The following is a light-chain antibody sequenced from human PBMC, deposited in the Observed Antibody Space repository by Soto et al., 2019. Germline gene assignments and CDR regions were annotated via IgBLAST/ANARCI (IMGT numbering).Light chain of an antibody. J-gene: IGLJ2*01. V-gene: IGLV1-44*01. CDR3: AAWDDSLNGVV. CDR1: SSNIGSNT. Sequence: QSVLTQPPSASGTPGQRVTISCSGSSSNIGSNTVNWYQQLPGTAPKLLIYSNNQRPSGVPDRFSGSKSVTSASLAISGLQSEDEVDYYCAAWDDSLNGVVFGGGTKLTVL. CDR2: SNN.